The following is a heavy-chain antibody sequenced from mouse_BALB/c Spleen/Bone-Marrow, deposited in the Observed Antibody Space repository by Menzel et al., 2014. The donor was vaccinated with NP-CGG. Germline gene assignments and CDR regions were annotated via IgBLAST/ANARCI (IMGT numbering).Heavy chain of an antibody. Sequence: LVESGPDLVKPGASVKKSCKASGYTFSEYYINWVKQKPGQGLEWIGWIYPGSGNTKYNENFKGKATLTVDTSSSTAYMQLSSLTSEDTAVYFCARAYGYVDVMDYWGQGTSVTVSS. CDR1: GYTFSEYY. V-gene: IGHV1-84*02. CDR3: ARAYGYVDVMDY. D-gene: IGHD1-2*01. CDR2: IYPGSGNT. J-gene: IGHJ4*01.